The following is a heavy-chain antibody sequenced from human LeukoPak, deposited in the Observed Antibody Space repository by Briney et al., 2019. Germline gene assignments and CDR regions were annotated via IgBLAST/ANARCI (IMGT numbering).Heavy chain of an antibody. J-gene: IGHJ4*02. Sequence: GGSLRLSCAASGFTFSSYWLHWVRQAPGQGLVWVSRINSDGSSTSYADSVKGRFTISRDNAKNTLYLQMNSLRAEDTAVYYCARDTRISVDYWGQGTLVTVSS. V-gene: IGHV3-74*01. CDR2: INSDGSST. D-gene: IGHD1-14*01. CDR3: ARDTRISVDY. CDR1: GFTFSSYW.